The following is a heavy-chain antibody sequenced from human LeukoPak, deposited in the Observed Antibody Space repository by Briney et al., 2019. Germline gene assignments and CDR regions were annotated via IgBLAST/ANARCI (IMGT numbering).Heavy chain of an antibody. D-gene: IGHD6-13*01. CDR1: GFTFSDYY. J-gene: IGHJ4*02. V-gene: IGHV3-11*06. CDR2: ISSSSSYT. CDR3: AGGGGIAAAGYFDY. Sequence: GGSLRLSCAASGFTFSDYYMSWIRPAPGKGLEWVSYISSSSSYTNYADSVKGRFTISRDNAKNSLYLQMNSLRAEDTAVYYCAGGGGIAAAGYFDYWGQGTLVTVSS.